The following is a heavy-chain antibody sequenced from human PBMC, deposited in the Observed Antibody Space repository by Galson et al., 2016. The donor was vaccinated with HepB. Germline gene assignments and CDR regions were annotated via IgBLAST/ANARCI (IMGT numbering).Heavy chain of an antibody. J-gene: IGHJ4*02. CDR1: GFTFRTYW. Sequence: SLRLSCAASGFTFRTYWMHWVRQAPKKGLEWVSRINPDGSSKMYADSVGGRFTISRDDARSTLYLQMNNLRAEDTAVYSCARVAFDWHHLDDWGQGALVTVSS. CDR2: INPDGSSK. D-gene: IGHD3-9*01. CDR3: ARVAFDWHHLDD. V-gene: IGHV3-74*03.